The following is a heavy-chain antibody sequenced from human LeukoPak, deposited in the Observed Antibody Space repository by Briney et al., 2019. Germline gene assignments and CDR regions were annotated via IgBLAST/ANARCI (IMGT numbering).Heavy chain of an antibody. J-gene: IGHJ5*02. CDR2: IYYSGST. D-gene: IGHD2-15*01. CDR1: GGSISSYY. CDR3: ARVPRNCSGGSCYPGNWFDP. V-gene: IGHV4-59*01. Sequence: PSETLSLTCTVSGGSISSYYWSWLRQPPGKGLEWIGYIYYSGSTNYNPSLKSRVTISVETSKNQFSLKLSSVTAADTAVYYCARVPRNCSGGSCYPGNWFDPWGQGTLVTVSS.